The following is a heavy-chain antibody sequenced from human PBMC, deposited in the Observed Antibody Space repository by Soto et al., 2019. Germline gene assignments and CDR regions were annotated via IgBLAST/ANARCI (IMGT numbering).Heavy chain of an antibody. CDR3: ARDALQWPPDY. CDR2: IYYSGST. CDR1: GGSISSYY. D-gene: IGHD6-19*01. Sequence: SETLSLTCTVSGGSISSYYWSWIRQPPGKGLEWIGYIYYSGSTNYNPSLKSRVTISVDTSKNQFSLKLSSVTAADTAVYYCARDALQWPPDYWGQGTLVTVSS. J-gene: IGHJ4*02. V-gene: IGHV4-59*01.